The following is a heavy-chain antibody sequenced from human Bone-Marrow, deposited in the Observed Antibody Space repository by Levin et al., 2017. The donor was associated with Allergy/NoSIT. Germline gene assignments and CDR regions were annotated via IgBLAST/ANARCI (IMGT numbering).Heavy chain of an antibody. CDR2: ISYDGSNK. D-gene: IGHD6-19*01. CDR3: AREGLYSSAWYFDY. V-gene: IGHV3-30-3*01. Sequence: GESLKISCAASGFTFSSYAMHWVRQAPGKGLEWVAVISYDGSNKYYADSVKGRFTISRDNSKNTLYLQMNSLRAEDTAVYYCAREGLYSSAWYFDYWGQGTLVTVSS. J-gene: IGHJ4*02. CDR1: GFTFSSYA.